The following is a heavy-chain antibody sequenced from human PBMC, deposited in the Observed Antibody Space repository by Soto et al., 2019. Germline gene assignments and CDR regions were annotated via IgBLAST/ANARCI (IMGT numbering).Heavy chain of an antibody. V-gene: IGHV4-59*12. CDR3: ARDVRPTGLAYFDL. D-gene: IGHD1-1*01. CDR1: GGSMSRYY. Sequence: QVQLQESGPGLVKPSETLSLTCSFSGGSMSRYYWSWIRQPPGKGLEWIGNIHETGSTNYNASLKNRVTISLDTSKSAFTLHRTSVTAADTAVYYCARDVRPTGLAYFDLWGRGTLVTVSS. J-gene: IGHJ2*01. CDR2: IHETGST.